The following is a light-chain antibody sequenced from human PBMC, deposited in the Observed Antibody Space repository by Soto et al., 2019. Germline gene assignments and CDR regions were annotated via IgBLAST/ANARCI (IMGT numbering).Light chain of an antibody. J-gene: IGLJ1*01. V-gene: IGLV2-14*01. CDR2: EVS. Sequence: QSALTQPASVSGSPGQSITISCTGTSSDVGGYNYVSWYQQHPGKAPKLMIYEVSNRPSGVSNRFSASKSGNTASLTISRLQAEDEADYYCTSYTSSSPYVFGTGTKLTVL. CDR3: TSYTSSSPYV. CDR1: SSDVGGYNY.